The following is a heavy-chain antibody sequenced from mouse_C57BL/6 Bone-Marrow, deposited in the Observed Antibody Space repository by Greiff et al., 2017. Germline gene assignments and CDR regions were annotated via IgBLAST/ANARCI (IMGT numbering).Heavy chain of an antibody. CDR2: ISYSGST. CDR3: ARYYYGSSYVWYFDV. V-gene: IGHV3-8*01. CDR1: GYSITSDY. J-gene: IGHJ1*03. D-gene: IGHD1-1*01. Sequence: EVHLVESGPGLAKPSQTLSLTCSVTGYSITSDYWNWIRKFPGHKLEYMGYISYSGSTYYNPSLKSRISITRDTSKNQYYLQLNSVTTEDTATYYCARYYYGSSYVWYFDVGGTGTTVTVSS.